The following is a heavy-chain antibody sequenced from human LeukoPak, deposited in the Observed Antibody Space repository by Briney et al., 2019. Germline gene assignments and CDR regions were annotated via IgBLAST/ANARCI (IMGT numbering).Heavy chain of an antibody. CDR3: ARSPKRDYFDS. CDR2: IDGDRSST. Sequence: GSLRLSCAASGYTFRTYWMYWVRQAPGKGLVWVSRIDGDRSSTAYAESVKGRFTISRDNAKKMLSLQMNSLRAEDTAVYFCARSPKRDYFDSWGQGTLVCVSS. J-gene: IGHJ4*02. CDR1: GYTFRTYW. V-gene: IGHV3-74*01.